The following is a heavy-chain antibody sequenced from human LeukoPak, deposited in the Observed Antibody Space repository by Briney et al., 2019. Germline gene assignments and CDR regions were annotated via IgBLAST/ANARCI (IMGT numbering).Heavy chain of an antibody. J-gene: IGHJ5*02. Sequence: GGSLRLSCAASGFTFSRYWMHWVRQAPGKGLVWVSRINSDGSSTSYADSVKGRFTISRDNAKNTLYLQMNSLRAEDTAVYYCARAVAAAAFDPWGQGTLVTVSS. CDR2: INSDGSST. CDR1: GFTFSRYW. D-gene: IGHD6-13*01. V-gene: IGHV3-74*01. CDR3: ARAVAAAAFDP.